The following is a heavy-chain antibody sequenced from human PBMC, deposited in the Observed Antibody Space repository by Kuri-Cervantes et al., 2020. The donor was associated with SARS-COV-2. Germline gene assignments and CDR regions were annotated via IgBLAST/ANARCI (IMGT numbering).Heavy chain of an antibody. V-gene: IGHV3-23*01. J-gene: IGHJ6*02. CDR2: VSGSGGST. Sequence: GGSLRLSCAASGFTFSSYAMSWVRQAPGKGLEWVSAVSGSGGSTYYADSVKGRFTISRDNSKNTLYLQMNSLRAEDTAVYYCAKFQRGYQGMDVWGQGTKVTVSS. D-gene: IGHD5-18*01. CDR3: AKFQRGYQGMDV. CDR1: GFTFSSYA.